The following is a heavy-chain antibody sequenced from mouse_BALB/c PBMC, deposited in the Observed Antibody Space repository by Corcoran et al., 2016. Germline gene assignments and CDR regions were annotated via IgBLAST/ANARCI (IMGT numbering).Heavy chain of an antibody. J-gene: IGHJ4*01. D-gene: IGHD1-1*02. Sequence: QIQLVQSRPELKKPGETVKISCKASGYTFTNYGMNWVKQAPGKGLKWMGWINTYTGEPTYADDFKGRFAFSLETSASTAYLQINNLKNEDTATYFCASGNYAMDYWGQGTSVTVSS. CDR2: INTYTGEP. CDR3: ASGNYAMDY. V-gene: IGHV9-3-1*01. CDR1: GYTFTNYG.